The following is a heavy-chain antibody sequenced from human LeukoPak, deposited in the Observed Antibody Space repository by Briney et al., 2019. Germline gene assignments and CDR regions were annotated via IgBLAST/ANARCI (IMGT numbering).Heavy chain of an antibody. J-gene: IGHJ4*02. Sequence: GGSLRLSCAASGFTFSSYWMSWVRQAPGKGREWVANIKQDGSEKYYVDSVKGRFTISRDHAKNSLYLQINSLRPEDTAVYFCARRGYCSGSYPFDFWGQGTLVSVLS. CDR3: ARRGYCSGSYPFDF. V-gene: IGHV3-7*01. CDR2: IKQDGSEK. CDR1: GFTFSSYW. D-gene: IGHD3-10*01.